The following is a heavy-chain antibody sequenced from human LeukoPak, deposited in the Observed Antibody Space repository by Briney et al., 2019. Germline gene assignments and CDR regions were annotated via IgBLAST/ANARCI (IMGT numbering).Heavy chain of an antibody. CDR2: IYSGGST. Sequence: GGSLRLSCVASGFTFSIHWMTWVRQAPGKGLEWVSVIYSGGSTYYADSVKGRFTISRDNSKNTLYLQMNSLRAEDTAVYYCARRGGGKYFDYWGQGTLVTVSS. CDR3: ARRGGGKYFDY. J-gene: IGHJ4*02. D-gene: IGHD3-16*01. CDR1: GFTFSIHW. V-gene: IGHV3-53*01.